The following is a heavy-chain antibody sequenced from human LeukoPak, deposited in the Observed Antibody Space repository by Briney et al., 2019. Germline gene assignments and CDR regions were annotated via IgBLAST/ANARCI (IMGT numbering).Heavy chain of an antibody. V-gene: IGHV1-8*01. CDR3: ARLRMAGFWFDP. CDR2: MNPNSGNT. J-gene: IGHJ5*02. D-gene: IGHD6-19*01. CDR1: GYTFTSYD. Sequence: ASVKVSCKASGYTFTSYDINWVRQATGQGLEWMGWMNPNSGNTGYAQKFQGRVTMTRNTSISTAYMELSGLRSEDTAVYYCARLRMAGFWFDPWGQGTLVTVSS.